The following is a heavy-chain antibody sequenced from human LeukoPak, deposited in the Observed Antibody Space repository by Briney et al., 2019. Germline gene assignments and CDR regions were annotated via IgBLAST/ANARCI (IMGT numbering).Heavy chain of an antibody. D-gene: IGHD6-13*01. J-gene: IGHJ4*02. CDR2: IDPSDSYT. CDR1: GYSFTSYW. V-gene: IGHV5-10-1*01. Sequence: GESLKISCKGSGYSFTSYWISWVRQMPGKGLEWMGRIDPSDSYTNYSPSFQGHVTISVDKSISTAYLQWSSLKASDTAMYYCARRYRAPAGPFNYWGQGTLVTVS. CDR3: ARRYRAPAGPFNY.